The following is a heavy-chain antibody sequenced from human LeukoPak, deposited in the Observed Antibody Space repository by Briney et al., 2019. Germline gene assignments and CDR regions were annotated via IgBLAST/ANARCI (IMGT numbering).Heavy chain of an antibody. D-gene: IGHD1-7*01. CDR3: ARDGNYISHVIDY. CDR1: GFTFSSYH. CDR2: ITGSSDSI. J-gene: IGHJ4*02. V-gene: IGHV3-21*01. Sequence: GGSLRLSCEVSGFTFSSYHMNWVRQAPGKGLEWIASITGSSDSIYYADSVRGRFTISRDNAKNSVFLQMTTVRGGDTGVYYCARDGNYISHVIDYWGQGTLVIASS.